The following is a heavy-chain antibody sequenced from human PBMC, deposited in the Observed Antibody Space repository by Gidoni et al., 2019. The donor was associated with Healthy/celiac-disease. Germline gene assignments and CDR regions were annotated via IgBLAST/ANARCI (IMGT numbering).Heavy chain of an antibody. J-gene: IGHJ6*02. CDR1: GGTFSSYA. CDR2: IIPIFGTA. D-gene: IGHD6-13*01. Sequence: QVQLVQSGAEVKKPGSSVKVSCKASGGTFSSYAISWVRQAPGQGLEWMGGIIPIFGTANYAQKFQGRVTITADESTSTAYMELSSLRSEDTAVYYCALAGYSSSWPRNNYYYGMDVWGQGTTVTVSS. CDR3: ALAGYSSSWPRNNYYYGMDV. V-gene: IGHV1-69*01.